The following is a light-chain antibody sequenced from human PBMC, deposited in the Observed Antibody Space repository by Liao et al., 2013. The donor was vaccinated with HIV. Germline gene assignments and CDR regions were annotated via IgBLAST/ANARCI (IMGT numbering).Light chain of an antibody. CDR2: YNS. J-gene: IGLJ2*01. V-gene: IGLV3-21*01. Sequence: SYELTQPPSVSVAPGKTARITCGGNNIESKSVHWYQQKPGQAPVLVIYYNSDRPSGIPERFSGSNSGNTATLTISRVEAGDEADYYCQVWDSDTDHPVFGGGTRLTVL. CDR3: QVWDSDTDHPV. CDR1: NIESKS.